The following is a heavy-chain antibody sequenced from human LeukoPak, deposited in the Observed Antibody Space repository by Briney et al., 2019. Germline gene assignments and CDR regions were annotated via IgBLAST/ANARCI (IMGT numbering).Heavy chain of an antibody. CDR3: ARDRGDCSSSGCYTGDDYFDY. CDR2: ISSSNTSI. CDR1: GFTFSDYS. Sequence: PGGSLRLSCAASGFTFSDYSMNWVRQAPGKGLECISYISSSNTSIYYADSVKGRFTSSRDNAKYSLYLQMNSLRAEDTAVYYCARDRGDCSSSGCYTGDDYFDYWGQGTLVTVSS. V-gene: IGHV3-48*04. J-gene: IGHJ4*02. D-gene: IGHD2-2*02.